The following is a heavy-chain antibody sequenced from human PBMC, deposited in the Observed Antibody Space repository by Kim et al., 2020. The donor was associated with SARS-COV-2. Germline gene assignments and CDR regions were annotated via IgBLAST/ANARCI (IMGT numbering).Heavy chain of an antibody. D-gene: IGHD2-2*02. Sequence: GGSLRLSCAASGFTFSSYWMSWVRQAPGKGLEWVANIKQDGSEKYYVDSVKGRFTISRDNAKNSLYLQMNSLRAEDTAVYYCARDFCSSTSCYTGYYYYYYGMDVWGQGTTVTVSS. CDR2: IKQDGSEK. CDR3: ARDFCSSTSCYTGYYYYYYGMDV. J-gene: IGHJ6*02. CDR1: GFTFSSYW. V-gene: IGHV3-7*03.